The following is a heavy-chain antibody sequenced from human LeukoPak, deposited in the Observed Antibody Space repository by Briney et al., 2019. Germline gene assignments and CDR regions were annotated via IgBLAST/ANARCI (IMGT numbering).Heavy chain of an antibody. CDR1: GFTFSSYA. D-gene: IGHD1-20*01. CDR3: AKDGITGPTFPRTNFDY. V-gene: IGHV3-23*01. Sequence: PGGSLRPSCAASGFTFSSYAMSWVRQAPGKGLEWVSAISGSGGSTYYADSVKGRFTISRDNSKNTLYLQMNSLRAEDTAVYYCAKDGITGPTFPRTNFDYWGQGTLVTVSS. J-gene: IGHJ4*02. CDR2: ISGSGGST.